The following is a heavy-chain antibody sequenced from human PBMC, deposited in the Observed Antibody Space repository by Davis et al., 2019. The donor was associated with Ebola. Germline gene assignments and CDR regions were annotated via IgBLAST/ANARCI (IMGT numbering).Heavy chain of an antibody. CDR1: GYTFTSYG. V-gene: IGHV1-18*01. D-gene: IGHD3-3*01. J-gene: IGHJ6*02. CDR2: ISAYNGNT. CDR3: ARKTGYDFWSGPPYSYGMDV. Sequence: ASVKVSCKASGYTFTSYGISWVRQAPGQGLEWMGWISAYNGNTNYARKLQGRVTMTTDTSTSTAYMELRSLRSDDTAVYYCARKTGYDFWSGPPYSYGMDVWGQGTTVTVSS.